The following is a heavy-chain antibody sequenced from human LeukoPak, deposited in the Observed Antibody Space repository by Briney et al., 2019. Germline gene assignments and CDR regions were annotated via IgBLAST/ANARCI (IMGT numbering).Heavy chain of an antibody. J-gene: IGHJ4*02. D-gene: IGHD3-10*01. CDR3: AKGPYYYGSGSAVNY. CDR1: GFTFSTYA. Sequence: PGRSLRLSCAASGFTFSTYAMHWVRQAPGKGLEWVAVISYDGSNKYYADSVKGRFTISRDNSKNTLYLQMNSLRAEDTAVYYCAKGPYYYGSGSAVNYWGQGTLVTVSS. CDR2: ISYDGSNK. V-gene: IGHV3-30*18.